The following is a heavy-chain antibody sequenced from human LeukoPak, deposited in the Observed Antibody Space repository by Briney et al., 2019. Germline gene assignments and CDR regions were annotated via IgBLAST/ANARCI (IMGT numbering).Heavy chain of an antibody. CDR3: AGRANYGSGSPNWFDP. CDR1: GGSFSGYY. CDR2: INHSGST. J-gene: IGHJ5*02. Sequence: SETLSLTCAVYGGSFSGYYWSWIRQPPGKGLEWIGEINHSGSTNYNPSLKSRVTISVDTSKNQFSLKLSSVTAADTAVYYCAGRANYGSGSPNWFDPWGQGTLVTVSS. D-gene: IGHD3-10*01. V-gene: IGHV4-34*01.